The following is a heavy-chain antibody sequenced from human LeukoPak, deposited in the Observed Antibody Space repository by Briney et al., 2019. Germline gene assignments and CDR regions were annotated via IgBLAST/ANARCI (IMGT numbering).Heavy chain of an antibody. J-gene: IGHJ4*02. D-gene: IGHD3-9*01. V-gene: IGHV1-46*01. CDR2: INPSGGST. Sequence: ASVKVSCKASGYTFTSYYMHWVRQAPGQGLEWMGIINPSGGSTSYAQKFQGRVTMTRDMSTSTVYMELSRLRSDDTAVYYCARGPPRGADWYAPNFDYWGQGTLVTVSS. CDR1: GYTFTSYY. CDR3: ARGPPRGADWYAPNFDY.